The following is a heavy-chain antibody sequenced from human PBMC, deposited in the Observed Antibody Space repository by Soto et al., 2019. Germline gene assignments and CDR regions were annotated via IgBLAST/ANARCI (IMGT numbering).Heavy chain of an antibody. CDR3: TRLISAAQDY. D-gene: IGHD3-10*01. CDR2: IRDRAYSYAT. J-gene: IGHJ4*01. Sequence: VLLVESGGGLVQPGGSLKLSCAASGFVLKDSSIHWVRQASGKGLEWVGRIRDRAYSYATAYAASVKGRFTISRDDSRNTAYMQMNSLKSEDTAIYYCTRLISAAQDYWGHGNLVNVAS. V-gene: IGHV3-73*01. CDR1: GFVLKDSS.